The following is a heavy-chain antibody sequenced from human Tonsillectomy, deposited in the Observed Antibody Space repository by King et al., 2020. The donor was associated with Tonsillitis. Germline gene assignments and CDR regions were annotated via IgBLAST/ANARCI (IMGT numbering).Heavy chain of an antibody. CDR1: GFTFSSYG. CDR2: IRYDGSNK. CDR3: AKFYPAGTIFGVVINGFDY. V-gene: IGHV3-30*02. Sequence: QLVQSGGGVVQPGGSLRLSCAASGFTFSSYGMHWVRQAPGKGLEWVAFIRYDGSNKYYADSVKGRFTISRDNPKNTLYLQMNSLRAEDTAVYYCAKFYPAGTIFGVVINGFDYWGQGTLVTVSS. D-gene: IGHD3-3*01. J-gene: IGHJ4*02.